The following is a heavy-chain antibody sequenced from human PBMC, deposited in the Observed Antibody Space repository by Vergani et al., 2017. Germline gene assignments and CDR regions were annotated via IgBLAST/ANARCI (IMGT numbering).Heavy chain of an antibody. CDR2: IIPILGIA. V-gene: IGHV1-69*09. Sequence: QVQLVQSGAEVKKPGASVKVSCKASGYTFTGYYMHWVRQAPGQGLEWMGRIIPILGIANYAQKFQGRVTITADKSTSTAYMELSSLRSEDTAVYYCAREGGYSYGGVYFDYWGQGTLVTVSS. CDR3: AREGGYSYGGVYFDY. D-gene: IGHD5-18*01. J-gene: IGHJ4*02. CDR1: GYTFTGYY.